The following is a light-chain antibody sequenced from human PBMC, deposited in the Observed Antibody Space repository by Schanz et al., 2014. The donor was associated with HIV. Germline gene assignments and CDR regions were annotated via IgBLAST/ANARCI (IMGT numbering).Light chain of an antibody. Sequence: DIQLSQSPSFLSASVGDRVTVTCRASQDISTYLAWYQQKPGKPPNLLIYAASTLHTGVPLRFSGSGSGTDFTLTISSLQPEDFATYYCQQSHSAPWTFGQGTKVEIK. J-gene: IGKJ1*01. CDR2: AAS. CDR1: QDISTY. V-gene: IGKV1-9*01. CDR3: QQSHSAPWT.